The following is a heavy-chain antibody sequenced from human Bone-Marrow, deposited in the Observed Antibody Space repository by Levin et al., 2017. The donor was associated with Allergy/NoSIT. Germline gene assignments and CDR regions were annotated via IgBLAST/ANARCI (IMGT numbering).Heavy chain of an antibody. CDR2: IKSKTDGGTI. Sequence: GESLKISCAASGFPFTDAWMTWVRQAPGKGLEWVGRIKSKTDGGTIDYGAPMKGRFTISRDDSKNTLYMQMNSLKSEDTAVYYCTTDRGIKEAPAFDMWGQGTMVTVSS. CDR3: TTDRGIKEAPAFDM. J-gene: IGHJ3*02. D-gene: IGHD3-10*01. CDR1: GFPFTDAW. V-gene: IGHV3-15*01.